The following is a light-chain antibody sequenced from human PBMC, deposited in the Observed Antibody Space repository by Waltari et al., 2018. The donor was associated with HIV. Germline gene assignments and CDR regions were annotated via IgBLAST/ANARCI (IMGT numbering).Light chain of an antibody. CDR2: DVT. Sequence: QSALTQPASVSGSPGQSITISCTGISSDVDYYNYDCWYQQHPGKAPKLMIYDVTHRPSGGSNRFSGSKSGNTASLTISGLQAEDEADYYCSSYTSSSWVFGGGTKLTVL. V-gene: IGLV2-14*03. CDR1: SSDVDYYNY. CDR3: SSYTSSSWV. J-gene: IGLJ3*02.